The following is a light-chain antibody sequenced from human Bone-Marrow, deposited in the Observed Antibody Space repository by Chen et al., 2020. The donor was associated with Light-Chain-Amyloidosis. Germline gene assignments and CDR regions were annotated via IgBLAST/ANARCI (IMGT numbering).Light chain of an antibody. CDR2: DDS. V-gene: IGLV3-21*02. J-gene: IGLJ3*02. CDR3: QVWDRSSDRPV. CDR1: NIGSTS. Sequence: SYVLTQPSSVSVAPGQTATIAWGGNNIGSTSVHWYQKTPGQAPLLVVYDDSDRPSGIPERLCGSNSGNTATLTSSRVEAGDEADYYCQVWDRSSDRPVFGGGTKLTVL.